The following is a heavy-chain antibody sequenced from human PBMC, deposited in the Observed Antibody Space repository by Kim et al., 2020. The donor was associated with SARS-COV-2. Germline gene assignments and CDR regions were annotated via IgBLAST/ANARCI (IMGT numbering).Heavy chain of an antibody. CDR3: ASLTPKAAFDI. CDR2: ISYDGSNK. J-gene: IGHJ3*02. Sequence: GGSLRLSCAASGFTFSSYGMHWVRQAPGKGLEWVAVISYDGSNKYYADSVKGRFTISRDNSKNTLYLQMNSLRAEDTAVYYCASLTPKAAFDIWGQGTMVTVSS. CDR1: GFTFSSYG. D-gene: IGHD3-9*01. V-gene: IGHV3-30*03.